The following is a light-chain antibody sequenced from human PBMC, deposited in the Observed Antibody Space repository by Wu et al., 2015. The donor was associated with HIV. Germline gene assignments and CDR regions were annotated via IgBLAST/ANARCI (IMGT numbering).Light chain of an antibody. V-gene: IGKV1-9*01. CDR1: QDINRY. CDR3: QQVNAYPLT. CDR2: AVS. Sequence: IQLTQSPSSLSASVGDRVTITCWTSQDINRYLAWYQEKPGKAPKLLIYAVSTLGSGVPSRFSGSGSGTEFTHTISSLQPEDFATYYCQQVNAYPLTFGGGTKVEI. J-gene: IGKJ4*01.